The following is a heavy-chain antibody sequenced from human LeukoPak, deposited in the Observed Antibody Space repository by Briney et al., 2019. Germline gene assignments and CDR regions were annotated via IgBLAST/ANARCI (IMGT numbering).Heavy chain of an antibody. V-gene: IGHV1-2*02. J-gene: IGHJ3*02. CDR3: ANSLGFLEWLRYPNHAFDI. CDR2: INPNSGGT. D-gene: IGHD3-3*01. Sequence: GASVKVSCKAAGYTFTGYYMHWVRQAPGQGLEWMGWINPNSGGTNYAQKFQGRVTMTRDTSISTAYMELSRLRFDDTAVYYCANSLGFLEWLRYPNHAFDIWGQGTMVTVSS. CDR1: GYTFTGYY.